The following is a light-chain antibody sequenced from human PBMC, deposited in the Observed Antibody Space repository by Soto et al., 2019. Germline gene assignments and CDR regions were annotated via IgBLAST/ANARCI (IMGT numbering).Light chain of an antibody. CDR2: EVS. V-gene: IGLV2-14*01. CDR1: SSDVGGYNY. J-gene: IGLJ1*01. Sequence: QSALTQPPSASGSPGQSVTISCTGTSSDVGGYNYVSWYQQHPGKAPKLMIYEVSNRPSGVSNRFSGSKSGNTASLTISGLQAEDEADYYCSSYTSSSTYVFGNGTKVTVL. CDR3: SSYTSSSTYV.